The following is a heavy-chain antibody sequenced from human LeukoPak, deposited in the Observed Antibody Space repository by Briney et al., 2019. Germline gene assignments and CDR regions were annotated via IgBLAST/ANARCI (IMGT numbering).Heavy chain of an antibody. J-gene: IGHJ6*03. Sequence: GGSLRLSCAASGFTVSSNYMGWARQAPGKGLEWVSVNYSGGSTYYADSVKGRFTISRDNAKNTLYLQMNSLRAEDTAVYYCARDHGATVITSRGDYYYYYMDVWGKGITVTVSS. V-gene: IGHV3-66*01. CDR3: ARDHGATVITSRGDYYYYYMDV. CDR1: GFTVSSNY. CDR2: NYSGGST. D-gene: IGHD4-11*01.